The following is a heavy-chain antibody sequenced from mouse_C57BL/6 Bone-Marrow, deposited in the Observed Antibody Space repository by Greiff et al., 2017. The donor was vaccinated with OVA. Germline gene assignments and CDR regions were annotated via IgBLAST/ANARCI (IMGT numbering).Heavy chain of an antibody. J-gene: IGHJ2*01. Sequence: EVQLVESGPELVKPGASVKIPCKASGYTFTDYNMDWVKQSHGKSLEWIGDINPYNGGTIYNQKFKGKATLTVDKSSSTAYMELRSLTSEDTAVYYCARREGDYWGQGTTLTVSS. V-gene: IGHV1-18*01. CDR3: ARREGDY. CDR2: INPYNGGT. CDR1: GYTFTDYN.